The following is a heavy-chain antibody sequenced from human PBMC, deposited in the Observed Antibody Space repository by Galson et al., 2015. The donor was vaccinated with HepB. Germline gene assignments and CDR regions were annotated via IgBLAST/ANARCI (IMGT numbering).Heavy chain of an antibody. J-gene: IGHJ4*02. CDR2: IWHDGSNQ. CDR1: GFTFSNYG. Sequence: SLRLSCAASGFTFSNYGMHWVRQAPGKGLEWVGVIWHDGSNQHYVDSLKGRFTISRDNSKNTLYLQMDSLRAEDTAVYYCAKGGNWDSRYFDYWGQGSLVTVSS. V-gene: IGHV3-33*03. CDR3: AKGGNWDSRYFDY. D-gene: IGHD7-27*01.